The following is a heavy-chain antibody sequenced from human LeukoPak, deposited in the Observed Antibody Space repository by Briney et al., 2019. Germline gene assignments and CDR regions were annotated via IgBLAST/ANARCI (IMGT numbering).Heavy chain of an antibody. CDR1: GFTFRDYG. V-gene: IGHV3-49*04. CDR3: TNRVPDYSSSSGSYSYYFDD. J-gene: IGHJ4*02. D-gene: IGHD3-10*01. Sequence: GRSLRLSCTTSGFTFRDYGMSWVRQAPGKGLEWVGFIRSKANGGATEYAVSVKGRFTISRDDSKSIVYLQMSSLKTEDTAMYYCTNRVPDYSSSSGSYSYYFDDWGQGTLDIVSS. CDR2: IRSKANGGAT.